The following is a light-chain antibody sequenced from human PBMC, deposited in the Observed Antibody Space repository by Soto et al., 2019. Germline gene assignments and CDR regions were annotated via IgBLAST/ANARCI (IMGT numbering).Light chain of an antibody. J-gene: IGLJ2*01. CDR3: SSYTSSSTVV. V-gene: IGLV2-14*01. CDR1: SSDVGGYNY. CDR2: DVS. Sequence: QSALTQPASVSGSPGQSITISCTGTSSDVGGYNYVSWYQQHPGKAPKLMIYDVSNRLSGVSNRFSGSKSGNTASLTISGLQAEEEADYYCSSYTSSSTVVFGGGTKLTVL.